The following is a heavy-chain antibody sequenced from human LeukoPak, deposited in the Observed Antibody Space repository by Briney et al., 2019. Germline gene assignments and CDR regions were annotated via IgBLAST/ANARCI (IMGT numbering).Heavy chain of an antibody. CDR3: ARLGVSTIPA. Sequence: SQTLSLTCAISGDSVSSNSAAWSWIRQSPSRGLEWLGRTYYRSKWYNDYAVSVKSRITINPDTSKNQFSLQLNSVTPEDSAVYYYARLGVSTIPAWGQGTLVTVSS. CDR2: TYYRSKWYN. J-gene: IGHJ5*02. V-gene: IGHV6-1*01. CDR1: GDSVSSNSAA. D-gene: IGHD3-3*01.